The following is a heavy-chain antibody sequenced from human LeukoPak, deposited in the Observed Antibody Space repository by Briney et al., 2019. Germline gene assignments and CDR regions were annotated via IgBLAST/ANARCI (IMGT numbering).Heavy chain of an antibody. CDR1: GGSISSYY. CDR2: IYYSGST. D-gene: IGHD1-26*01. J-gene: IGHJ4*02. CDR3: AREYSASYLDY. Sequence: PSETLSLTCTVSGGSISSYYWSWIRQPPGEGLEWIGYIYYSGSTNYNPSLKSRVTISVDTSKNQFSLKLSSVTAADTAVYYCAREYSASYLDYSGQGTLVTVSS. V-gene: IGHV4-59*12.